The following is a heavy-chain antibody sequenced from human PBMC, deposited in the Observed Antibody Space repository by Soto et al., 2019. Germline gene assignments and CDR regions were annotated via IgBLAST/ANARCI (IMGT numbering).Heavy chain of an antibody. CDR1: GGSFSGYY. Sequence: SETLSLTCAVYGGSFSGYYWSWIRQPPGKGLEWIGEINHSGSTNYNPSLKSRVTISVDTSKNQFSLKLSSVTAADTAVYYCARDRRFIVVFGVGMPAGDYYYGMDVWGQGTTVTVSS. CDR2: INHSGST. J-gene: IGHJ6*02. V-gene: IGHV4-34*01. CDR3: ARDRRFIVVFGVGMPAGDYYYGMDV. D-gene: IGHD3-3*01.